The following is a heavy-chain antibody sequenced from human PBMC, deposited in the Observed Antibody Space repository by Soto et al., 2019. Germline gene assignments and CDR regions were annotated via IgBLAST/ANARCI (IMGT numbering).Heavy chain of an antibody. D-gene: IGHD3-10*01. J-gene: IGHJ5*02. CDR3: ARNLGGEGA. CDR1: GGSISSGDYY. V-gene: IGHV4-30-4*01. CDR2: IYYSGST. Sequence: QVQLQESGPGLVKPSQTLSLTCTVAGGSISSGDYYWSWIRQPPGKGLEWIGYIYYSGSTYYIPSLNSRVTISVDTANNQSSLTRSSVTAADTAVYYCARNLGGEGAWGQGTLVTVSS.